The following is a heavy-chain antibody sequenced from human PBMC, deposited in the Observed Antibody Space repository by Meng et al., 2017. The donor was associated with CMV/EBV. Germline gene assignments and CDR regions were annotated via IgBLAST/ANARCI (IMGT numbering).Heavy chain of an antibody. D-gene: IGHD1-1*01. V-gene: IGHV3-7*01. CDR3: ARGLVQLERHFPFDY. CDR1: GFTFSSYW. J-gene: IGHJ4*02. CDR2: IKQDGSEK. Sequence: GRSLRLSCAASGFTFSSYWMSWVRQAPGKGLEWVANIKQDGSEKYYVDSVKGRFTISRDNAKNSLYLQMNSLRAEDTAVYYCARGLVQLERHFPFDYWGQGALVTVSS.